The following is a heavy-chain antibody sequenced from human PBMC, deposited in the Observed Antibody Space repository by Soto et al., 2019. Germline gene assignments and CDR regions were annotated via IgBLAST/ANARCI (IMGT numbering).Heavy chain of an antibody. CDR2: ISYDGSNN. Sequence: QVQLVESGGGVVQPGRSLRLSCAASGFTFSRNGMHWVRQAPGKGLEWVAVISYDGSNNYFADSVKGRFTISRDNSKNTLYLQMNSLRAEDTAVYYCAKGFGELLRLEYYYYGMDVWGQGTTVTVSS. J-gene: IGHJ6*02. CDR1: GFTFSRNG. CDR3: AKGFGELLRLEYYYYGMDV. V-gene: IGHV3-30*18. D-gene: IGHD3-10*01.